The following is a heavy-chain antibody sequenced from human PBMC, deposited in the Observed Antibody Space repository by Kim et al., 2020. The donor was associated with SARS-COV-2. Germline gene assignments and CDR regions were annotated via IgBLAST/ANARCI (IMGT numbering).Heavy chain of an antibody. J-gene: IGHJ6*03. CDR2: ISGDGGST. CDR3: AKDNYDFWSGYFKPYYYMDV. D-gene: IGHD3-3*01. Sequence: GGSLRLSCAASGFTFDDYAMHWVRQAPGKGLEWVSLISGDGGSTYYADSVKGRFTISRDNSKNSLYLQMNSLRTEDTALYYCAKDNYDFWSGYFKPYYYMDVWGKGTTVTVSS. V-gene: IGHV3-43*02. CDR1: GFTFDDYA.